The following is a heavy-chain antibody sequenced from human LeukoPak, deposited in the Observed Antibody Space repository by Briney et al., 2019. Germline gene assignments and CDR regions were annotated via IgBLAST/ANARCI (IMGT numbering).Heavy chain of an antibody. CDR2: VSYSGTT. D-gene: IGHD1-26*01. CDR1: VASVRSHY. J-gene: IGHJ4*02. Sequence: PSETLSLTCIVSVASVRSHYWNWVRQPPGKRLEWIGSVSYSGTTNYNPSLNSRVTISIDPSKNRVSLRLTSVTAADTAVYYCARGDASGRPGIGFDFWGQGTLVTVSS. V-gene: IGHV4-59*02. CDR3: ARGDASGRPGIGFDF.